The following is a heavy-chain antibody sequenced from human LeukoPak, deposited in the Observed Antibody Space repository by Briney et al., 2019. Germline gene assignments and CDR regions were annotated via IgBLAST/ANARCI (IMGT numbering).Heavy chain of an antibody. CDR2: IYSGGSI. J-gene: IGHJ4*02. Sequence: GGSLRLSCAASGFTVSSNYMSWVRQAPGKGLEWVSVIYSGGSIYYADSVKGRFTISRDNSKNTLYLQMNSLRAEDTAVYYCARDRFDSSGYPYFDYWGQGTLVTVS. CDR3: ARDRFDSSGYPYFDY. D-gene: IGHD3-22*01. V-gene: IGHV3-53*01. CDR1: GFTVSSNY.